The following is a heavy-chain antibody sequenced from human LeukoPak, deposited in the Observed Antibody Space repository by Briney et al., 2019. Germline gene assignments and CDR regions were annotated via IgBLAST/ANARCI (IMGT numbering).Heavy chain of an antibody. J-gene: IGHJ4*02. D-gene: IGHD6-19*01. Sequence: PSETLSLTCAVYGGSFSGYYWSWIRQPPGKGLEWIGEINHSGSTNYNPSLKSRVTISVDTSKNQFSLKLSSVTAADTAVYYCARDRGSGCPDYWGQGTLVTVSS. V-gene: IGHV4-34*01. CDR2: INHSGST. CDR1: GGSFSGYY. CDR3: ARDRGSGCPDY.